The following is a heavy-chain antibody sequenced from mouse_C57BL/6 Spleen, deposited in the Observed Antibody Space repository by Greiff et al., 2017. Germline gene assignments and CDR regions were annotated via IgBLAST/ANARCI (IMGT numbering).Heavy chain of an antibody. CDR1: GYTFTDYE. J-gene: IGHJ1*03. CDR3: TRSKVYGSSLSYWYFDV. V-gene: IGHV1-15*01. Sequence: QVQLQQSGAELVRPGASVTLSCKASGYTFTDYEMHWVKQTPVHGLEWIGAIDPETGGTAYNQTFKGKAILTADKSSSTAYMELRSLTSVDSAVYYCTRSKVYGSSLSYWYFDVWGTGTTVTVSS. CDR2: IDPETGGT. D-gene: IGHD1-1*01.